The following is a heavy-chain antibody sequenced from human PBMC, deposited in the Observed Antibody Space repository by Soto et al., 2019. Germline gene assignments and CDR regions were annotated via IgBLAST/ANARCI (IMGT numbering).Heavy chain of an antibody. CDR1: GYTFTSYG. CDR3: ARDQAYDYTSPGDYYYYGMDV. D-gene: IGHD4-4*01. J-gene: IGHJ6*02. Sequence: GASVKVSCKASGYTFTSYGISWVRQAPGQGLEWMGWISAYNGNTNYAQKLQGRVTMTTDTSTSTAYMELRSLRSDDTAVYYCARDQAYDYTSPGDYYYYGMDVWGQGTTVTVSS. CDR2: ISAYNGNT. V-gene: IGHV1-18*01.